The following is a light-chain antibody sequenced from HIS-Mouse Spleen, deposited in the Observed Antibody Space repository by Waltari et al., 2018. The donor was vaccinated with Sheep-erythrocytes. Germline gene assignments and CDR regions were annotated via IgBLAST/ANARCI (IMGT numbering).Light chain of an antibody. CDR2: DDS. J-gene: IGLJ2*01. CDR3: QVWDSSSDHVG. V-gene: IGLV3-21*02. Sequence: SYVLTQPPSVSVAPGQTARITCGGNNIGSKSVHWYQQKPGQAPVLGVYDDSDRPSGIPERCSGSNSGNTATLTISRGEAGDEADYYGQVWDSSSDHVGFGGGTKLTVL. CDR1: NIGSKS.